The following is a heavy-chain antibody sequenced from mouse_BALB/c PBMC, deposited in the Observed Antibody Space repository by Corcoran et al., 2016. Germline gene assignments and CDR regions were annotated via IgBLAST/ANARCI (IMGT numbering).Heavy chain of an antibody. CDR3: ARYSPFAY. CDR2: ILPGSGST. CDR1: GYTFSSYW. V-gene: IGHV1-9*01. Sequence: QGQLYQSGAELMKPGASVKISSKASGYTFSSYWLEWVKQRPGHGLELIGEILPGSGSTNYNEKFKGKATFTADTSSNTAYMQLSSLTSEDSAVYYCARYSPFAYWGQGTLVTVSA. J-gene: IGHJ3*01.